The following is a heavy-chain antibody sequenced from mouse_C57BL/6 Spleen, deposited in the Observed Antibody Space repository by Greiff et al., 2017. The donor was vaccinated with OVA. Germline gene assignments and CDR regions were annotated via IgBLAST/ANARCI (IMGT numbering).Heavy chain of an antibody. CDR2: INPNNGGT. CDR3: ARGGGLRRGWFAY. D-gene: IGHD2-4*01. J-gene: IGHJ3*01. CDR1: GYTFTDYN. Sequence: VQLQQSGPELVKPGASVKMSCKASGYTFTDYNMHWVKQSHGKSLEWIGYINPNNGGTSYNQKFKGKATLTVNKSSSTAYMELRSLTSEDSAVYYCARGGGLRRGWFAYWGQGTLVTVSA. V-gene: IGHV1-22*01.